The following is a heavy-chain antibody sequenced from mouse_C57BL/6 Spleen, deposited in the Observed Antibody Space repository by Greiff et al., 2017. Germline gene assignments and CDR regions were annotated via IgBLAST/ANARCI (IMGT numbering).Heavy chain of an antibody. CDR1: GYSITSGSY. Sequence: EVKLQESGPGLVKPSQSLSLTCSVTGYSITSGSYWNWIRQFPGNKLAWMGYISYDGSNNYNPSPKNRISITRDTSKDKVFMKLNSGTTEDTATYYCARVLQYVDDWGQGTTLTVSS. V-gene: IGHV3-6*01. CDR3: ARVLQYVDD. CDR2: ISYDGSN. D-gene: IGHD2-10*01. J-gene: IGHJ2*01.